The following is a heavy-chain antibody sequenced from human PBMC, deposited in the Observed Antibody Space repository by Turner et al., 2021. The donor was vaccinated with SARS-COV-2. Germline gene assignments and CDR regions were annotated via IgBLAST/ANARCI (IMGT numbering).Heavy chain of an antibody. CDR1: GFTFSSYW. J-gene: IGHJ3*02. D-gene: IGHD3-3*01. CDR3: ARDQRDSVIWSGYGAFDI. CDR2: IDSDGSFT. V-gene: IGHV3-74*01. Sequence: EVQLVESGGGLVQPGGCLRLSCAASGFTFSSYWMHWVRQAPGKGLVWVSHIDSDGSFTSYADSVKGRFTISRDNAKNTLYLQMNSLRAEDTAVYYCARDQRDSVIWSGYGAFDIWGQGTMVTVSS.